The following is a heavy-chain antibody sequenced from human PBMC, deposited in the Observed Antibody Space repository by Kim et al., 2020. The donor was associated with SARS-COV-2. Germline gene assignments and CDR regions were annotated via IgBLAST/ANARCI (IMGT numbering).Heavy chain of an antibody. V-gene: IGHV4-34*01. CDR3: ARGLRGYDILHGFKLNWF. Sequence: SETLSLTCAVYGGSFSGYYWSWIRQPPGKGLEWIGEINHSGSTNYNPSLKSRVTISVDTSKNQFSLKLSSVTAADTAVYYCARGLRGYDILHGFKLNWF. CDR2: INHSGST. J-gene: IGHJ5*01. D-gene: IGHD3-9*01. CDR1: GGSFSGYY.